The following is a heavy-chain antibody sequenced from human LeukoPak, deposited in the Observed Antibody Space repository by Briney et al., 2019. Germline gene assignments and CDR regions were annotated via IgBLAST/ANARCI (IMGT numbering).Heavy chain of an antibody. Sequence: GGSLRLSCAASGFTFSSYWMSWVRQAPGKGLEWVANMNRDGSEKYFVDSVKGRFTISRDNAKNSLYLQMNSLRAEDTAVYYCVRADLVRGNPVAYWGQGTLVTVSS. D-gene: IGHD3-10*01. CDR1: GFTFSSYW. CDR3: VRADLVRGNPVAY. CDR2: MNRDGSEK. V-gene: IGHV3-7*01. J-gene: IGHJ4*02.